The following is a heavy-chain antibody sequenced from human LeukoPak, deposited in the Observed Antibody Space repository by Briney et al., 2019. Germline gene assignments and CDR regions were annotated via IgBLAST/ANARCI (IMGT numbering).Heavy chain of an antibody. CDR3: AKSPPSTTNYFDY. J-gene: IGHJ4*02. D-gene: IGHD4-17*01. CDR2: ISGSGGST. Sequence: GGSLRLSCAASGFTFRSYAMSWVRQAPGKGLESVSAISGSGGSTYYAAFVKGRLTISRDNSKNTLYLQMNSLRAEDTAVYYCAKSPPSTTNYFDYWGQGTLVTVSS. V-gene: IGHV3-23*01. CDR1: GFTFRSYA.